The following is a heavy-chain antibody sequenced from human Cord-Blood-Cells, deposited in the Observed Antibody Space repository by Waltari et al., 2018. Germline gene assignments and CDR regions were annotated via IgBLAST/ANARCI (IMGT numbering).Heavy chain of an antibody. CDR3: AKTAAAGAFDI. J-gene: IGHJ3*02. D-gene: IGHD6-13*01. CDR1: GISFSSFA. CDR2: ISGSGGST. V-gene: IGHV3-23*01. Sequence: EVPVLEAGGGLVHPGGSLGLSRAGSGISFSSFAPGWVRQVPGKGLEWVSAISGSGGSTYYADSVKGRFTISRDNSKNTLYLQMNSLRAEDTAVYYCAKTAAAGAFDIWGQGTMVTVSS.